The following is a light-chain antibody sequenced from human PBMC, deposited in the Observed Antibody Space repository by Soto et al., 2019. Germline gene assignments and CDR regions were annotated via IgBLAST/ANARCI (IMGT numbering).Light chain of an antibody. CDR2: GAS. J-gene: IGKJ1*01. Sequence: EIVLTQSPGTLSLSAGERATLSCRASQSVSSNYLAWYQQKPGHAPSLLIYGASRRATGIPDRFSDSGSGTDFTLTISRLEPEDFAVYYCQQYGSSPPEKTFGQGTKVEI. CDR3: QQYGSSPPEKT. V-gene: IGKV3-20*01. CDR1: QSVSSNY.